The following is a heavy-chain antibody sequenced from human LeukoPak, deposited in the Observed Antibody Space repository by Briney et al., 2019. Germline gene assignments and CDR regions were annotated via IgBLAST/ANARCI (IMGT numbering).Heavy chain of an antibody. Sequence: PSETLSLTCAVYGGSFSGYYWSWIRQPPGKGLEWIGEINHSGSTNYNPSLKSRVTISVDTSKNQFSLKLSSVTAADTAVYYCARHDLVATIDYWGQGTLVTVSS. CDR2: INHSGST. CDR3: ARHDLVATIDY. J-gene: IGHJ4*02. D-gene: IGHD5-12*01. V-gene: IGHV4-34*01. CDR1: GGSFSGYY.